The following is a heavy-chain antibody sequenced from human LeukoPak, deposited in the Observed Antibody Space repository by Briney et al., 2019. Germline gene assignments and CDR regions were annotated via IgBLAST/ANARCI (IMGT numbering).Heavy chain of an antibody. CDR1: GYTFTSYG. D-gene: IGHD3-9*01. CDR2: IIPIFGTA. V-gene: IGHV1-69*13. CDR3: ARGGENFDWLSPFDY. J-gene: IGHJ4*02. Sequence: ASVKVSCKASGYTFTSYGISWVRQAPGQGLEWMGGIIPIFGTANYAQKFQGRVTITADESTSTAYMELSSLRSEDTAVYYCARGGENFDWLSPFDYWGQGTLVTVSS.